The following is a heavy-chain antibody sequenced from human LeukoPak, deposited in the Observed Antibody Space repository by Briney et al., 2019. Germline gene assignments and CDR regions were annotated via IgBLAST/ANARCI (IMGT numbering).Heavy chain of an antibody. CDR3: ARDGTAMVKSNFDY. V-gene: IGHV3-21*01. J-gene: IGHJ4*02. Sequence: GGSLRLSCAASGFTFSSYSMNWVRQAPGKGLEWVSSISSSSSYIYYADSVKGRFTISRDNAKNSLYLQMNSLRAEDTAVYYCARDGTAMVKSNFDYWGQGTLVTVSS. D-gene: IGHD5-18*01. CDR1: GFTFSSYS. CDR2: ISSSSSYI.